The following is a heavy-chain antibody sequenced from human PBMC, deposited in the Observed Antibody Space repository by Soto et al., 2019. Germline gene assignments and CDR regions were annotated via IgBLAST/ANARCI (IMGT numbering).Heavy chain of an antibody. V-gene: IGHV3-30*18. CDR3: AKDYSGGGSGPAPFDY. J-gene: IGHJ4*02. CDR2: ISYDGSNK. CDR1: GFTFSSYG. D-gene: IGHD6-19*01. Sequence: QVPLVESGGGVVQPGRSLRLSCAASGFTFSSYGMHWVRQAPGKGLEWVAVISYDGSNKYYADSVKGRFTISGDNSKNTLYLQMNSLRAEDTAVYYCAKDYSGGGSGPAPFDYWGQGTLVTVSS.